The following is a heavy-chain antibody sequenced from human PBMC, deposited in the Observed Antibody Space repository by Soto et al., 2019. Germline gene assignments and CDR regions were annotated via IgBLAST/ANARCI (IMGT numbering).Heavy chain of an antibody. CDR3: ARTPKSSPYYFDY. J-gene: IGHJ4*02. CDR2: IWYDGSNK. Sequence: QVQLVESGGGVVQPGRSLRLSCAASGFTFRNYGMHWVRQAPGKGLEWVAVIWYDGSNKYYADSVKGRFTISRDSSKNTLYLQMNSLRAEDTAVYYCARTPKSSPYYFDYWGQGTLVTVSS. CDR1: GFTFRNYG. V-gene: IGHV3-33*01.